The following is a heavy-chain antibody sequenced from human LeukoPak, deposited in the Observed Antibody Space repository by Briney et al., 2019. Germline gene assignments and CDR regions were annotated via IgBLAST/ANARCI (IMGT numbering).Heavy chain of an antibody. CDR2: INKDGSEK. CDR3: ARYLYDSKSFDS. J-gene: IGHJ5*01. CDR1: GFTFSTYW. Sequence: GGSLRLSRAASGFTFSTYWMTWVRQAPGKGLEWVANINKDGSEKHYVDSVKGRFIISRDNAKNSLYLQMNSLRAEDTAMYYCARYLYDSKSFDSWGQGTLVTVSS. D-gene: IGHD3-22*01. V-gene: IGHV3-7*05.